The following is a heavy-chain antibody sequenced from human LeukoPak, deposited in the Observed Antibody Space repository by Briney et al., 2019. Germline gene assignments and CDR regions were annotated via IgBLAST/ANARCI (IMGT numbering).Heavy chain of an antibody. CDR3: ARGGSSWSPYFQH. CDR2: IYHSGNT. CDR1: GDSINNNNW. V-gene: IGHV4-4*02. D-gene: IGHD6-13*01. Sequence: SETLSLTCAVSGDSINNNNWWSWVRQSPGKGLEWIGEIYHSGNTNYNPSLKSRVTISVDKSKNQFSLKLTSVTAADTAVYYCARGGSSWSPYFQHWGQGTLVTVSS. J-gene: IGHJ1*01.